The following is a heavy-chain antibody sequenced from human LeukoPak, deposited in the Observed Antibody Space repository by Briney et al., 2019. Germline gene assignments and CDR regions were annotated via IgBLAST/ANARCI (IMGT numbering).Heavy chain of an antibody. CDR3: ARDPSVIAVAGPVDY. CDR2: ISSSSYI. V-gene: IGHV3-21*01. Sequence: AGGSLRLSCAASGFTFSSYSMNWVRQAPGKGLEGVSSISSSSYIYYADSVKGRFTISRDNAKNSLYLQMNSLRAEDTAVYYCARDPSVIAVAGPVDYWGQGTLVTVSS. CDR1: GFTFSSYS. D-gene: IGHD6-19*01. J-gene: IGHJ4*02.